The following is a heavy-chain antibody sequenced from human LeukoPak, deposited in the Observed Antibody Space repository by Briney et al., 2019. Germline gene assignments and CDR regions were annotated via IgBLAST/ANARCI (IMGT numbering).Heavy chain of an antibody. CDR2: ISGSGGST. CDR1: GFTFSSYA. J-gene: IGHJ4*02. V-gene: IGHV3-23*01. CDR3: AKRMPISPGSFDY. Sequence: PGGSLRLSCAASGFTFSSYAMNWVRQAPGKGLEWVSAISGSGGSTYYADSVKGRFTISRDNSKNTLYLQMNSLRAEDTAVYYRAKRMPISPGSFDYWGQGTLVTVST. D-gene: IGHD1-14*01.